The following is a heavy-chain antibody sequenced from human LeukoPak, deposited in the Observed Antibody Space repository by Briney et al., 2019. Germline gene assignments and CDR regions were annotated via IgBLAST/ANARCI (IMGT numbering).Heavy chain of an antibody. Sequence: PGGSLRLSSADSGFTFSSHWMHWVRQAPGKGLVWVSRIKYDASSTSYADSVKGRFTISRDNAKNSLYLQMNSLRAEDTAVYYCAREGNYGDYGSDYWGQGTLVTVSS. CDR3: AREGNYGDYGSDY. CDR2: IKYDASST. D-gene: IGHD4-17*01. J-gene: IGHJ4*02. V-gene: IGHV3-74*01. CDR1: GFTFSSHW.